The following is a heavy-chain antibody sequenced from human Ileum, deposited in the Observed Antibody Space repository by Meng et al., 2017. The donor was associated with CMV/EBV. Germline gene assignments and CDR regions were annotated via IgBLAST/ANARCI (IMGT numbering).Heavy chain of an antibody. V-gene: IGHV1-69*10. CDR3: ARDRTDYYDSSFYYPNWFDP. CDR2: IIPILDMA. Sequence: SVKVSCKASGGTFTSYTFSWVRQAPGQGLEWMGRIIPILDMANYAQKFQGRVTITADKSTSTAYMELSSLRSDDTAVYYCARDRTDYYDSSFYYPNWFDPWGQGTLVTVSS. CDR1: GGTFTSYT. D-gene: IGHD3-22*01. J-gene: IGHJ5*02.